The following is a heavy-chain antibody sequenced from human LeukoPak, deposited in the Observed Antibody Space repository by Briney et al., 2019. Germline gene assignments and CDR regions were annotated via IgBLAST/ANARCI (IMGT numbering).Heavy chain of an antibody. D-gene: IGHD5-18*01. Sequence: SVKVSCKATGGTFSSYSVSWVRQAPGQGLEWMGRIIPIFGTANYAQKFQGRVTITTDESTSTAYMELSSLRSEDTAVYYCASKHLRGYSYDPAEVYFDYWGQGTLVTVSS. V-gene: IGHV1-69*05. CDR3: ASKHLRGYSYDPAEVYFDY. CDR2: IIPIFGTA. J-gene: IGHJ4*02. CDR1: GGTFSSYS.